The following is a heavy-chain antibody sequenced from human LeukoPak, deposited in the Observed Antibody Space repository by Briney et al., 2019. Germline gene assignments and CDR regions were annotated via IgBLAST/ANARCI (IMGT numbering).Heavy chain of an antibody. Sequence: GGSLRLSCAASGFTFDDYAMHWVRQAPGKGLEWVSGISWNSGSIGYADSVKGRFTISRDNAKNSLYLQMNSLRAEDMALYYCAKGIAALIYYYMDVWGKGTTVTVSS. V-gene: IGHV3-9*03. CDR1: GFTFDDYA. CDR2: ISWNSGSI. CDR3: AKGIAALIYYYMDV. D-gene: IGHD6-6*01. J-gene: IGHJ6*03.